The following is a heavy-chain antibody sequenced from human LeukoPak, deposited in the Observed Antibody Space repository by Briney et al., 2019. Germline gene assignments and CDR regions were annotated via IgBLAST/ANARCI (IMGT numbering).Heavy chain of an antibody. D-gene: IGHD6-19*01. Sequence: GRSLRLSCAASGFTFSSYGMHWVRQAPGKGLEWVAVISYAGSNKYYADSVKGRFTISRDNSKNTLYLQMNSLRAEDTAVYYCAKVEMGGWYATYYYYYGMDVWGQGTTVTVSS. V-gene: IGHV3-30*18. CDR3: AKVEMGGWYATYYYYYGMDV. CDR1: GFTFSSYG. CDR2: ISYAGSNK. J-gene: IGHJ6*02.